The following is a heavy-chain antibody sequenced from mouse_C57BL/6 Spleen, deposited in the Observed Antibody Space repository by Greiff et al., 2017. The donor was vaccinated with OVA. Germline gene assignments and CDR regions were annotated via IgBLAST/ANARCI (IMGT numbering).Heavy chain of an antibody. V-gene: IGHV1-18*01. D-gene: IGHD3-1*01. CDR3: ARGGSPAKGYAMDY. J-gene: IGHJ4*01. Sequence: EVQLQQSGPELVKPGASVKIPCKASGYTFTDYNMDWVKQSHGKSLEWIGDINPNNGGTIYNQKFKGKATLTVDKSSSTAYMELRSLTSEDTAVYYCARGGSPAKGYAMDYWGQGTSVTVSS. CDR1: GYTFTDYN. CDR2: INPNNGGT.